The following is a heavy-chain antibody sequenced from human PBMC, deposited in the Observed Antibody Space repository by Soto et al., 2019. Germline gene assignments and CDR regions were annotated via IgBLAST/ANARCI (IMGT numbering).Heavy chain of an antibody. V-gene: IGHV4-59*01. J-gene: IGHJ3*02. CDR1: GGSISSYY. CDR3: ARVKWLRLGAYGFDI. D-gene: IGHD5-12*01. Sequence: PSETLSLTCTVSGGSISSYYWSWIRQPPGKGLEWIGYIYYSGSTNYNPSLKSRVTISVDTSKNQFSLKLSSVTAADTAVYYCARVKWLRLGAYGFDIWGQGTMVTVSS. CDR2: IYYSGST.